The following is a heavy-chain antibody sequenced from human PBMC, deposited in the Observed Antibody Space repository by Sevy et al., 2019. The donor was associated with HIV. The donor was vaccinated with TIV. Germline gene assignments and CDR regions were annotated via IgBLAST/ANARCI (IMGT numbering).Heavy chain of an antibody. V-gene: IGHV3-30-3*01. CDR3: ARGRGGAGTRNYSFDY. CDR1: GFTFSSYA. Sequence: GGSLRLSCAASGFTFSSYAMHWVRQAPGKGLEWVAVISYDGSNKYYADSVKGRFTISRDNSKNTLYLQMNSLRAEDRAVYYWARGRGGAGTRNYSFDYGGQGTLVTVSS. D-gene: IGHD1-1*01. CDR2: ISYDGSNK. J-gene: IGHJ4*02.